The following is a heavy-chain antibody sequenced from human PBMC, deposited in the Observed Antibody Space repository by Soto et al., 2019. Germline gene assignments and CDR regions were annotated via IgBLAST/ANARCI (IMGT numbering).Heavy chain of an antibody. D-gene: IGHD5-12*01. V-gene: IGHV1-2*04. Sequence: ASVKVSCKASGYTFTCYYMHWVRQAPGQGLEWMGWINPNSGGTNYAQKFQGWVTMTRDTSISTAYMELSRLRSDDTAVYYCARASEMATICDGMDVWGQGTTVTVS. CDR3: ARASEMATICDGMDV. CDR1: GYTFTCYY. CDR2: INPNSGGT. J-gene: IGHJ6*02.